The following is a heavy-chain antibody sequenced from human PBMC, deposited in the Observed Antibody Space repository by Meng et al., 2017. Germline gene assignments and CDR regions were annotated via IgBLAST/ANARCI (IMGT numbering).Heavy chain of an antibody. V-gene: IGHV1-2*02. D-gene: IGHD3-22*01. CDR2: INPNSGGT. CDR3: ARYYYDSSGYYFSAFDI. Sequence: ASVKVSCKASGYTFTGYYMHWVRQAPGQGLEWMGWINPNSGGTNYAQKFQGRVTMTRDTSISTDYMELSRLRSDDTAVYYCARYYYDSSGYYFSAFDIWGQGTMVTVSS. CDR1: GYTFTGYY. J-gene: IGHJ3*02.